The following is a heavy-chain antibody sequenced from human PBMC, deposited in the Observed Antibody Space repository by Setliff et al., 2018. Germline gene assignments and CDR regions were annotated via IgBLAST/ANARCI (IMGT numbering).Heavy chain of an antibody. D-gene: IGHD3-3*01. J-gene: IGHJ5*02. CDR3: ARDNTLFGVVITGSWFDP. CDR2: IYYTGNT. Sequence: PSETLSLTCAVYGGSFNVYFWSRIRQPPGKGLEWIGTIYYTGNTYYNPSLKSRVTISVDTSKNQFSLNLSSVTAADTAGYYCARDNTLFGVVITGSWFDPWGQGTLVTVSS. V-gene: IGHV4-34*01. CDR1: GGSFNVYF.